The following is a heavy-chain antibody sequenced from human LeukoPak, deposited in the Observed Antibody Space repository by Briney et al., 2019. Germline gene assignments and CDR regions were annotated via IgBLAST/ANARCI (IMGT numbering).Heavy chain of an antibody. D-gene: IGHD2-21*02. V-gene: IGHV3-23*01. CDR1: GFTFDRYT. J-gene: IGHJ4*02. CDR2: ISGSGGDT. CDR3: VKAAVTSWPYYFDY. Sequence: GGSPRLSCAASGFTFDRYTMIWVRQAPGKGLEWVSAISGSGGDTWYADSVKGRFAVSRDNSKSTVSLQMNSLRAEDTAVYFCVKAAVTSWPYYFDYWGQGALVSVSS.